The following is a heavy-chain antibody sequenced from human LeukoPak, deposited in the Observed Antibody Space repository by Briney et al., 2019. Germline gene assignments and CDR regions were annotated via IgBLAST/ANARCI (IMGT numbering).Heavy chain of an antibody. CDR2: IYYSGST. D-gene: IGHD6-19*01. Sequence: PSETLSLTCTVSGGSISSSSYYWGWIRQPPGKGLEWIGTIYYSGSTYYNPSLKSRVTISLDTSKNQFSLRLSSVTAADTAVYYCARGNSAWSQAVDFWGQGTLVTVSS. V-gene: IGHV4-39*07. CDR3: ARGNSAWSQAVDF. CDR1: GGSISSSSYY. J-gene: IGHJ4*02.